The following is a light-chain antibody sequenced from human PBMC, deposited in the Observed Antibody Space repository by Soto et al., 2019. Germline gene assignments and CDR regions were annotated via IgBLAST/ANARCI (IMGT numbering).Light chain of an antibody. CDR1: RSDVGGYNY. CDR2: DVT. CDR3: SSYRGSSALEV. V-gene: IGLV2-14*04. Sequence: ITISCTGTRSDVGGYNYVSWYQQHPGKAPKLMIYDVTNRPSGVSDRFSGSKSGNTASLTISGLQAEDEADYYCSSYRGSSALEVFGAGTKVTVL. J-gene: IGLJ1*01.